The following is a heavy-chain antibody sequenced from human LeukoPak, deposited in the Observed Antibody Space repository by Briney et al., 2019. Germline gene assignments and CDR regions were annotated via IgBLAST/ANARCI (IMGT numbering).Heavy chain of an antibody. CDR3: ARDSSAYYFHY. Sequence: SQTLSLTCAISGDSVSSNSAVWNWIRQSPSRGLEWLGRTYYRSKWYNDYAVSLESRITIDPDPSKNQFSLHPNSVTPEDTAVYYCARDSSAYYFHYWGRGTLVTVSS. CDR1: GDSVSSNSAV. D-gene: IGHD3-22*01. CDR2: TYYRSKWYN. V-gene: IGHV6-1*01. J-gene: IGHJ4*02.